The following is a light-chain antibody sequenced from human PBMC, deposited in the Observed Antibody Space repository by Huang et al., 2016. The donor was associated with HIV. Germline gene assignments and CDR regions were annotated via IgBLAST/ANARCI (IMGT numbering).Light chain of an antibody. CDR1: QSVSSY. J-gene: IGKJ3*01. Sequence: EIVLTQSPATLSLSPGERPTLSCRASQSVSSYLAWYQQKPGQAPRLLIYDASNSATGIPARFSGSGSGTDFTLTISSLEPEDFAVYYCQQRSNWPPVFTFGPGTKVDIK. CDR2: DAS. CDR3: QQRSNWPPVFT. V-gene: IGKV3-11*01.